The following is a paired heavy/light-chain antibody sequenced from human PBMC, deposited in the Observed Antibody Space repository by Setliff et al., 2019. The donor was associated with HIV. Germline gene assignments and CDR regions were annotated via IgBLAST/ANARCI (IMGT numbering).Heavy chain of an antibody. V-gene: IGHV3-30*02. CDR2: IHFNGNDK. Sequence: QVQLVESGGGVVQPGGSLRLSCAASGFPFNSFSLYWIRQRPGKGLEWVSFIHFNGNDKYYGDSVKGRFIISRDSSKNTLYLQLNGLRTDDTAFYYCARAVFRSGWYIGDWGQGTLVTVSP. D-gene: IGHD6-19*01. J-gene: IGHJ4*02. CDR1: GFPFNSFS. CDR3: ARAVFRSGWYIGD.
Light chain of an antibody. V-gene: IGLV4-3*01. J-gene: IGLJ2*01. CDR1: SEYSTYT. Sequence: LPVLTQPPSASALLGASINLTCTLNSEYSTYTIEWYLQRPGKSPQYIMKIKSDGSHIKGDGIPDRFMGSSSGADRFLTLSNLQSDDEADYYCGEGHTLDGQSAWVFGGGTKLTVL. CDR2: IKSDGSH. CDR3: GEGHTLDGQSAWV.